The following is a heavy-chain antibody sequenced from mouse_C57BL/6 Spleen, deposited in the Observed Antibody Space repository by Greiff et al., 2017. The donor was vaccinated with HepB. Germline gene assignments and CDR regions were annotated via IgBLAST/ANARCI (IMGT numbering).Heavy chain of an antibody. V-gene: IGHV1-52*01. Sequence: QVQLQQPGAELVRPGSSVKLSCKASGYTFTSYWMHWVKQRPIQGLEWIGNIDPSDSETHYNQKFKDKATLTVDKSSSTAYMQLSSLTSEDSAVYYCARAGYGNYGFAYWGQGTLVTVSA. CDR2: IDPSDSET. J-gene: IGHJ3*01. D-gene: IGHD2-1*01. CDR3: ARAGYGNYGFAY. CDR1: GYTFTSYW.